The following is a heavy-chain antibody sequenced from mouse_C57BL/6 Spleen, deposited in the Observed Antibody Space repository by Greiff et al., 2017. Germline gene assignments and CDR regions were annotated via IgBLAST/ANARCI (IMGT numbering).Heavy chain of an antibody. Sequence: QVQLQQPGAELVKPGASVKLSCKASGYTFTSYWMHWVKQRPGRGLEWIGRIDPNSGGTKYNEKFKSKATLTVDKPSSTAYMQLSSLTSEDSAVYYCARLYGSSYVDWYFDVWGTGTTVTVSS. D-gene: IGHD1-1*01. J-gene: IGHJ1*03. CDR1: GYTFTSYW. CDR2: IDPNSGGT. V-gene: IGHV1-72*01. CDR3: ARLYGSSYVDWYFDV.